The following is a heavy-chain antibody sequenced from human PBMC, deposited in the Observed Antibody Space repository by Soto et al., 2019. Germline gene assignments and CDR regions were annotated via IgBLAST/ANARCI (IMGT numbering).Heavy chain of an antibody. J-gene: IGHJ3*02. CDR2: TYYRSKWYN. CDR3: ARDRSGSGWFNAFDI. D-gene: IGHD6-19*01. CDR1: GDSVFSSTAD. V-gene: IGHV6-1*01. Sequence: SQPLSLTCAICGDSVFSSTADWNWIRQSPSRGLEWLGRTYYRSKWYNDYAVSVKSRITINPDTSKHQFSLQLNSVTPEDTAVYYCARDRSGSGWFNAFDISGHGTMVTVSS.